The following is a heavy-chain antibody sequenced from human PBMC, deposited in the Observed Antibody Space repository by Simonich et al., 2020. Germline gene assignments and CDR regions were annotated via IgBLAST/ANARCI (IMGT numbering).Heavy chain of an antibody. CDR1: GFTFSSYE. CDR3: ARDFRLQLVEIGTYYYYGMDV. J-gene: IGHJ6*02. D-gene: IGHD6-6*01. V-gene: IGHV3-48*03. CDR2: ISSSGSTI. Sequence: EVQLVESGGGLVQPGGSLRLSCAASGFTFSSYEMNCVRQAPGKGLEWVSYISSSGSTIDYADSLKCRFTVSRYNAKNSLYLQMNSLRAEDTAVYYCARDFRLQLVEIGTYYYYGMDVWGQGTTVTVSS.